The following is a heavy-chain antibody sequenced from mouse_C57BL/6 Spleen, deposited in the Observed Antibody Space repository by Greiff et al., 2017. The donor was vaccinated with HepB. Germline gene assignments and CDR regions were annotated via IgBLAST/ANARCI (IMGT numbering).Heavy chain of an antibody. D-gene: IGHD2-1*01. V-gene: IGHV1-47*01. CDR2: FHPYNDDT. CDR1: GYTFTTYP. CDR3: ARRGFYGNSQYFDY. J-gene: IGHJ2*01. Sequence: VHLVESGAELVKPGASVKMSCKASGYTFTTYPIEWMKQNHGKSLEWIGNFHPYNDDTKYNEKFKGKATLTVEKSSSTVYLELSRLTSDDSAVYYCARRGFYGNSQYFDYWGQGTTLTVSS.